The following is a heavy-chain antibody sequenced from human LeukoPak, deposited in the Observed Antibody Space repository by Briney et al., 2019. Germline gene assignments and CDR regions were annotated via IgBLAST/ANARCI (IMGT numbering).Heavy chain of an antibody. V-gene: IGHV1-58*02. Sequence: SVKVSCKASGFTFTSSAMQWVRQARGQRLEWIGWIVVGSGNTNYAQEFQERVTITRDMSTSTAYMELSSLRSEDTAVYYCAAGGTGYSGYVAFDYWGQGTLVTVSS. D-gene: IGHD5-12*01. CDR2: IVVGSGNT. CDR1: GFTFTSSA. CDR3: AAGGTGYSGYVAFDY. J-gene: IGHJ4*02.